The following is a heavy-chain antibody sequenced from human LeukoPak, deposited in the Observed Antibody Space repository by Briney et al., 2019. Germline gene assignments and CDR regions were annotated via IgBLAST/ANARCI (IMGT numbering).Heavy chain of an antibody. Sequence: GGSLRLSCAASGFTFSSYVMSWVRQAPGKGLEWVSAISGSGGSTYYAVSVKGRFTISRDKSKNTLSLQMNILRAEDTAVYYCAKDRHFEGSGSATWEWDVWGKGTTVTVSS. V-gene: IGHV3-23*01. CDR2: ISGSGGST. D-gene: IGHD3-10*01. J-gene: IGHJ6*04. CDR1: GFTFSSYV. CDR3: AKDRHFEGSGSATWEWDV.